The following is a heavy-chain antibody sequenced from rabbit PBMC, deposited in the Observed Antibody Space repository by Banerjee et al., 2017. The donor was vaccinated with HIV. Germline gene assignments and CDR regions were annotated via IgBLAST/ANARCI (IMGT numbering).Heavy chain of an antibody. J-gene: IGHJ4*01. CDR3: ARHLYFNL. V-gene: IGHV1S45*01. Sequence: LQESGGGLFQPGGSLALTCTASGFSFSSNWICWVRQAPGKGLEWIACIYIGNGNHNYYASWAKGRFTGSKTSSTTVTLQMTSLTAADTATYLCARHLYFNLWGPGTLVTVS. CDR1: GFSFSSNW. CDR2: IYIGNGNHN.